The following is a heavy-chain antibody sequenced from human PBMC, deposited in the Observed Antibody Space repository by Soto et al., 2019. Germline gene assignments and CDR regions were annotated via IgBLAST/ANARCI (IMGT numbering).Heavy chain of an antibody. J-gene: IGHJ6*02. D-gene: IGHD3-22*01. CDR2: ISSSSSTI. Sequence: GGSLRLSCAASGFTFSSYSMNWVRQAPGKGLEWVSYISSSSSTIYYADSVKGRFTISRDNAKNSLYLQMNSLRDEDTAVYYCARERGAYYYDSSGYYPTQDYYYYGMDVWGQGTTVTVSS. V-gene: IGHV3-48*02. CDR3: ARERGAYYYDSSGYYPTQDYYYYGMDV. CDR1: GFTFSSYS.